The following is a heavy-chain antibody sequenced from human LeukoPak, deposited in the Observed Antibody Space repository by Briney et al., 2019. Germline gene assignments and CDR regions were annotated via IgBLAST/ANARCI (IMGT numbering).Heavy chain of an antibody. D-gene: IGHD3-10*01. V-gene: IGHV1-8*01. CDR1: GYTFTSYD. CDR2: MNPNSGNT. CDR3: AREPTPKRYRLLWFGELLSYYGMDV. J-gene: IGHJ6*02. Sequence: ASLSVSSTASGYTFTSYDINWVRQAPGQGLEWMGWMNPNSGNTGYAQKFQGRVTMTRNTSISTAYMELSSLRSEDTAVYYCAREPTPKRYRLLWFGELLSYYGMDVWGQGTTVTVSS.